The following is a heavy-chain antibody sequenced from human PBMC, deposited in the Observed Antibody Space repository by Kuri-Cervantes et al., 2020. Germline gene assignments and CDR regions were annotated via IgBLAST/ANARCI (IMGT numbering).Heavy chain of an antibody. CDR2: IFSNDEK. Sequence: SGPTLVKPTETLTLTCTVSGFSLSNARMGVSWIRQPPGKALEWLAHIFSNDEKSYSTSLKSRLTISKDTSKSQVVLTMTNMDPVDTATYYCAHRRGLDDFDYWGQGTLVTVSS. V-gene: IGHV2-26*01. J-gene: IGHJ4*02. CDR1: GFSLSNARMG. CDR3: AHRRGLDDFDY. D-gene: IGHD6-19*01.